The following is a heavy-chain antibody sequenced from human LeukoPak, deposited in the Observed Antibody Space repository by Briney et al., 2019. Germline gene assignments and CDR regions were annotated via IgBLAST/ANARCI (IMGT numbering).Heavy chain of an antibody. CDR2: IYPGASDT. CDR1: GYSFTTYW. CDR3: ARHKYYLDDNGYYFND. D-gene: IGHD3-22*01. J-gene: IGHJ4*02. Sequence: GESLKISCKGSGYSFTTYWIGWVRQMPGKGLEWLGVIYPGASDTKYNPSFQGQVTISADKSITTAYLQWSSLKASDTAMYYCARHKYYLDDNGYYFNDWGQGTLVTVST. V-gene: IGHV5-51*01.